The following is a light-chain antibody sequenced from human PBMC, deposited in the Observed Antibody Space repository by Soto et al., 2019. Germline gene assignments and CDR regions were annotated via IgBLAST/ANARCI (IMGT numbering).Light chain of an antibody. J-gene: IGKJ4*01. V-gene: IGKV1-39*01. CDR1: QSISRH. Sequence: DVQMTQSPSSLSASVGDRVTITCRASQSISRHLNWYQQKPGKAPKLLIYGASSLQSGVPSRVSGSVSGTDFTLSISSLQPEDFATYYCQQSYSAPLTFGGGTKVDIK. CDR2: GAS. CDR3: QQSYSAPLT.